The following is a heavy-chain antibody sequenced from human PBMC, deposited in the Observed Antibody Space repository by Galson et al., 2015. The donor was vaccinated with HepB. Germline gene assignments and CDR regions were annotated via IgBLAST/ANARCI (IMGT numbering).Heavy chain of an antibody. J-gene: IGHJ4*02. CDR1: GFTVSSNY. Sequence: SLRLSCAASGFTVSSNYMSWVRQAPGKGLEWVSVIYSGGSTYYADSVKGRFTISRDNSKNTLYLQMNSLRAEDTAVYYCARWDYYGSGSPGDWGQGTLVTVSS. CDR3: ARWDYYGSGSPGD. V-gene: IGHV3-66*02. CDR2: IYSGGST. D-gene: IGHD3-10*01.